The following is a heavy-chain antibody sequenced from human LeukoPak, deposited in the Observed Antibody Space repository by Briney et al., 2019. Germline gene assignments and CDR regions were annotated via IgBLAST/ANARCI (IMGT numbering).Heavy chain of an antibody. Sequence: SEALSLTCTVSGGSISSYYWSWIRQPPGKGLEWIGYIYYSGSTNYNPSLKSRVIISVDTSKNQFSLKLTSVTAADTAVYYCARDAPPSSFDIWGQGTMVTVSS. J-gene: IGHJ3*02. CDR2: IYYSGST. CDR3: ARDAPPSSFDI. CDR1: GGSISSYY. V-gene: IGHV4-59*01.